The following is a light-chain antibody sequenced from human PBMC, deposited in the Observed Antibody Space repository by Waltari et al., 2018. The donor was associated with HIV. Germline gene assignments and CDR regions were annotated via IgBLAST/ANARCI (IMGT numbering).Light chain of an antibody. CDR2: EVS. CDR3: SSYAGSNNLV. V-gene: IGLV2-8*01. Sequence: QYALTQPPSASGSPGQSVTISCTGTSSDVGGYNYVSWYQQHPGKAPKLMIYEVSKRPSGVPDRFAGSKPGNTASLTVSGLQAEDEADYYCSSYAGSNNLVFGGGTKLTVL. CDR1: SSDVGGYNY. J-gene: IGLJ2*01.